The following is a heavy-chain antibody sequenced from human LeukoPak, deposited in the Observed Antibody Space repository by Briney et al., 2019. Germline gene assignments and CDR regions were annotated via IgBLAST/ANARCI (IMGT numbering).Heavy chain of an antibody. J-gene: IGHJ5*02. Sequence: SETLSLTCTVSGGSISSSYWSWIRQPPGKGLEWIGYIYYSGSTIYNPSLKSRVTISVDTSKNQFSLKLSSVTAADTAVYYCARDTHSWFDPWGQGTLVTVSS. CDR1: GGSISSSY. CDR2: IYYSGST. V-gene: IGHV4-59*12. CDR3: ARDTHSWFDP.